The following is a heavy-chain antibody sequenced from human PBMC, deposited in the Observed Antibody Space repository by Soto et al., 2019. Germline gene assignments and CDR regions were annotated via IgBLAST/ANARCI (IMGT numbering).Heavy chain of an antibody. Sequence: GESLKISCAASGFTFSSYAMSWVRQAPGKGLEWVSAISGSGGSTYYADSVKGRFTISRDNSKNTLYLQMNSLRAEDTAVYYCAKGRYYDILTGYGNYMDVWGKGTTVTVSS. CDR3: AKGRYYDILTGYGNYMDV. CDR1: GFTFSSYA. CDR2: ISGSGGST. D-gene: IGHD3-9*01. J-gene: IGHJ6*03. V-gene: IGHV3-23*01.